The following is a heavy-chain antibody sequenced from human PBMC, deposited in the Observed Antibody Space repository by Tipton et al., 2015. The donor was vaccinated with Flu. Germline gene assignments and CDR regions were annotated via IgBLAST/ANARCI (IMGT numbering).Heavy chain of an antibody. CDR1: GGSISSYY. Sequence: LRLSCTVSGGSISSYYWSWIRQPPGKGLEWIGYIYYSGSTNYNPSLKSRVTISVDTSKNQFSLKLSSVTAADTAVYYCARAVGGGGWFAPWGQGTLVSVSS. V-gene: IGHV4-59*01. J-gene: IGHJ5*02. CDR2: IYYSGST. CDR3: ARAVGGGGWFAP. D-gene: IGHD1-26*01.